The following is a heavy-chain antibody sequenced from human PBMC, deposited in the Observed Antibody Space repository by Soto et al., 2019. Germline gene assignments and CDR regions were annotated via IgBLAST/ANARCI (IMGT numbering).Heavy chain of an antibody. J-gene: IGHJ6*03. V-gene: IGHV3-21*01. Sequence: EVQLVESGGGLVKPGGSLRLSCAASGFTFSSYSMNWVRQAPGKGLEWVSSISSSSSYIYYADSVKGRFTISRDNAKNSLYLQMNSLRAEDTAVYYCARVRDYSSTSCLYYYYYYMDVWGKGTTVTVSS. CDR2: ISSSSSYI. CDR3: ARVRDYSSTSCLYYYYYYMDV. CDR1: GFTFSSYS. D-gene: IGHD2-2*01.